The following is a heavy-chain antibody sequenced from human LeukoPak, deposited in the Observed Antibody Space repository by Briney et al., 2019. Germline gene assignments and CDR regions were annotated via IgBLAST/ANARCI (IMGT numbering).Heavy chain of an antibody. Sequence: GGSLRLSCAASGFTFSNYAMSWVRQAPGKGLEWVSSISGSDYSTYYADSVKGRFTISRDNFKNTLYLQLNSLRAEDTAVYYCAKIPLITDYWGQGTLVTVSS. D-gene: IGHD1-14*01. CDR1: GFTFSNYA. V-gene: IGHV3-23*01. CDR3: AKIPLITDY. J-gene: IGHJ4*02. CDR2: ISGSDYST.